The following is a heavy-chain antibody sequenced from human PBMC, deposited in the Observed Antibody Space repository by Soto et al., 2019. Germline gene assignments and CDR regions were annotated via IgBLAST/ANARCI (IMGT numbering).Heavy chain of an antibody. J-gene: IGHJ4*02. Sequence: EVQLVESGGGLVQPGRSLRLSCAASGFTFDDYAMHWVRQAPGKGLEWVSGISWNSGSIGYADSVKGRFTISRDNAKNSLELKMNSLRAEDTALYYCAKDMGPPWENWNLPTVPNFDYWGQGTLVTVSS. CDR3: AKDMGPPWENWNLPTVPNFDY. V-gene: IGHV3-9*01. CDR1: GFTFDDYA. CDR2: ISWNSGSI. D-gene: IGHD1-7*01.